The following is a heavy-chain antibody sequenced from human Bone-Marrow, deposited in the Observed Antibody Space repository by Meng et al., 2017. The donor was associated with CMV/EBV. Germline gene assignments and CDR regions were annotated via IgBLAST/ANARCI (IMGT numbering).Heavy chain of an antibody. CDR2: TNPNSGNT. J-gene: IGHJ6*02. D-gene: IGHD2-2*03. V-gene: IGHV1-8*01. CDR3: ARVGGYCSSTSCHYYYYGMDV. Sequence: ASVKVSCKASGYTFTSYDINWVRQATGQGLEWMGWTNPNSGNTVYAQKFQGRVTMTRNTSISTAYMELSSLRSEDTAVYYCARVGGYCSSTSCHYYYYGMDVWGQGTTVTVSS. CDR1: GYTFTSYD.